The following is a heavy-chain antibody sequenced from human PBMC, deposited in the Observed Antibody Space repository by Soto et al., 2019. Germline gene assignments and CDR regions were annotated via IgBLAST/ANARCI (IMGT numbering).Heavy chain of an antibody. V-gene: IGHV4-30-2*06. J-gene: IGHJ4*02. CDR1: GGSISSGDYS. CDR3: ARGSTDYFDSTGYHGYYDY. D-gene: IGHD3-22*01. Sequence: SETLSLTCAVSGGSISSGDYSWSWIRQSPGKGLEWVGYISETGSTYYNPSLKSRGTISADWSKDQFSLRLTSVTAADTAVYYCARGSTDYFDSTGYHGYYDYWGQGTLGT. CDR2: ISETGST.